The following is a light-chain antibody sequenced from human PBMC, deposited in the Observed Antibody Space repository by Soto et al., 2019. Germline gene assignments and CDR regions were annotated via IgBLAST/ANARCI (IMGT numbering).Light chain of an antibody. CDR2: GNS. Sequence: QAVVTQPPSVSGAPGQRVTISCTGSSSNIGAGYDVHWYQKLPGTAPKLLIYGNSNRPSGVPDRFSGSKSGTSASLAITGLQAEDEADYYCQSYDSSLSGFFYVFGTGTKVTVL. V-gene: IGLV1-40*01. J-gene: IGLJ1*01. CDR1: SSNIGAGYD. CDR3: QSYDSSLSGFFYV.